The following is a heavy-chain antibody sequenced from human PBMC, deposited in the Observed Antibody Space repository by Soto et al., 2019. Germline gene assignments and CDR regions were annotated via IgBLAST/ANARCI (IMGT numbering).Heavy chain of an antibody. J-gene: IGHJ6*02. D-gene: IGHD2-2*01. Sequence: ASVKVSCKASGYTFTGYYMHWVRQAPGQGLEWMGWINPNSGGTNYAQKFQGRVTMTRDTSISTAYMELSRLRPDDTAVYYCARDLIVVVPAARPYYYGMDVWGQGTTVTVSS. CDR1: GYTFTGYY. CDR3: ARDLIVVVPAARPYYYGMDV. V-gene: IGHV1-2*02. CDR2: INPNSGGT.